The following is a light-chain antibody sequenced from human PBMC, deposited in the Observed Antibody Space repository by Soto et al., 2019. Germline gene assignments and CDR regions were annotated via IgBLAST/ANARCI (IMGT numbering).Light chain of an antibody. CDR1: QAIGNF. Sequence: DIQMTQSPSSLSASVGDRVTITCRASQAIGNFLAWYQQKPGKVPKLLIYATSTLQSGVPSRFSASGSGTDFTLTISSLQPEDFAAYYCQNYNSVPYTFGPGTTVDTK. CDR3: QNYNSVPYT. CDR2: ATS. J-gene: IGKJ3*01. V-gene: IGKV1-27*01.